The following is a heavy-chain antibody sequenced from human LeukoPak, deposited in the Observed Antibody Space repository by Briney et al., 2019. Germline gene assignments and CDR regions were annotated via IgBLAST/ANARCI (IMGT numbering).Heavy chain of an antibody. Sequence: ASVKVSCKASGYTFTSYDINWVRQATGQGLELMGWMNPNSGNTGYAQKFQGRVTMTRNTSISTAYMELSSLRSEDAAVYYCASRYCSSTSCEGYYYYGMDVWGQGTTVTVSS. D-gene: IGHD2-2*01. CDR3: ASRYCSSTSCEGYYYYGMDV. V-gene: IGHV1-8*01. CDR1: GYTFTSYD. CDR2: MNPNSGNT. J-gene: IGHJ6*02.